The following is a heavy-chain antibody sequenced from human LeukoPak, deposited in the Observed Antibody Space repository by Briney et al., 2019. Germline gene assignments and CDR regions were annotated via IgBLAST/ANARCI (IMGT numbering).Heavy chain of an antibody. CDR2: ISVSGSTI. CDR1: GFTFSSYD. Sequence: PGGSLRRSCVVSGFTFSSYDMNWVRQAPGKGLEWVSYISVSGSTIYYADSVKGRFTISRDNAENSLYLQMNSLRAEDTAVYYCARSLPPYSSRWPPDYWGQGTLVTVSS. CDR3: ARSLPPYSSRWPPDY. D-gene: IGHD6-13*01. V-gene: IGHV3-48*03. J-gene: IGHJ4*02.